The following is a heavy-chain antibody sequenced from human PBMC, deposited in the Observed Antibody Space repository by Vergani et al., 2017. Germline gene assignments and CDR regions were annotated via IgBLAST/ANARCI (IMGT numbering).Heavy chain of an antibody. CDR2: ISASGAPT. J-gene: IGHJ4*01. V-gene: IGHV3-23*01. Sequence: EVQLLESGGGVVQPGGSLRLSCAASGFTFDDYAMSWVRQAPGKGLEWVSGISASGAPTYYADSVTGRVTISRDNSKNTLYLQMNSLRVEDTAVYYCARAYGRYDWFDYWGQRTLVTVSS. CDR3: ARAYGRYDWFDY. CDR1: GFTFDDYA. D-gene: IGHD1-20*01.